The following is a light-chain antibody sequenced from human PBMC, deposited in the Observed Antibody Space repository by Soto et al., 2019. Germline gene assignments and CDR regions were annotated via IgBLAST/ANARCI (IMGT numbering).Light chain of an antibody. CDR3: QQYNNWPQT. J-gene: IGKJ1*01. V-gene: IGKV3-15*01. CDR2: GVS. Sequence: EIVMTQSPATLSVSPGERATLSCRASQSVSSNLAWYQQKPGQAPRLLIYGVSTRATGLPARFSGSGSGTEFTLTISSLQSEDFAIYYCQQYNNWPQTFGQGTKVEIK. CDR1: QSVSSN.